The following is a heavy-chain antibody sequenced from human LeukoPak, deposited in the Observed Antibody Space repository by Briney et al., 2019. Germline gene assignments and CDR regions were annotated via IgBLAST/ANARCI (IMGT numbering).Heavy chain of an antibody. CDR1: GGSISSSSYY. V-gene: IGHV4-39*01. J-gene: IGHJ4*02. Sequence: SETLSLTCTVSGGSISSSSYYWGWIRQPPGKGLEWIGSIYYSGSTYYNPSLKSRVTISVDTSKNQFSLKLSSVTAADTAVYYCARGDIGDYYDSSGPIDYWGQGTLVTVSS. D-gene: IGHD3-22*01. CDR2: IYYSGST. CDR3: ARGDIGDYYDSSGPIDY.